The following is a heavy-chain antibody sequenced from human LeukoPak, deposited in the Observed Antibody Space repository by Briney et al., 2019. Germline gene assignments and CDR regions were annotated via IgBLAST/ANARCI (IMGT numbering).Heavy chain of an antibody. CDR2: FDPEDGET. Sequence: ASVKVSCKVSGYTLTELSMHWVRQAPGKGLEWMGGFDPEDGETIYAQKFQGRVTMTEDTSTDTAYMELSSLRSEDTAVYYCATSKRTMVRGRKWSPTPYYFDYWGQGTLVTVSS. J-gene: IGHJ4*02. D-gene: IGHD3-10*01. V-gene: IGHV1-24*01. CDR1: GYTLTELS. CDR3: ATSKRTMVRGRKWSPTPYYFDY.